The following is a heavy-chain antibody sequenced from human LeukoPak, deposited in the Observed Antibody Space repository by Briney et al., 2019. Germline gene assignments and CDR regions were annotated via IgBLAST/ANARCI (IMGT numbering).Heavy chain of an antibody. J-gene: IGHJ4*02. CDR2: IGYDGSNH. D-gene: IGHD5-18*01. Sequence: GGSLRLSCAASGFTFSSYAMSWVRQAPGKGLEWVAFIGYDGSNHSYADSVKGRFTISRDNSKNTLYLQMNSLRTEDTAVYYCAKDIRRGYNYGYDQFAYWGQGTLVTVSS. V-gene: IGHV3-30*02. CDR3: AKDIRRGYNYGYDQFAY. CDR1: GFTFSSYA.